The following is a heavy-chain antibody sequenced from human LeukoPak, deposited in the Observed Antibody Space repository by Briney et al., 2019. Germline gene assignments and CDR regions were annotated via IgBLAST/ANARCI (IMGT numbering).Heavy chain of an antibody. CDR3: ARHRVYAGYYGSGSYYSADRDDAFDI. V-gene: IGHV4-39*01. Sequence: SETLSLTCTVSGGSISSSSYYWGWIRQPPGKGLEWIGSIYYSGSTNYNPSLKSRVTISVDTSKNQFSLKLSSVTAADTAVYYCARHRVYAGYYGSGSYYSADRDDAFDIWGQGTMVTVSS. CDR2: IYYSGST. J-gene: IGHJ3*02. D-gene: IGHD3-10*01. CDR1: GGSISSSSYY.